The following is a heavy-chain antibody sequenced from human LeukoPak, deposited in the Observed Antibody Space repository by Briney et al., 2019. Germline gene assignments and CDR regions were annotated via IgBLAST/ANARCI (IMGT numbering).Heavy chain of an antibody. V-gene: IGHV4-59*02. CDR2: IYYSGST. J-gene: IGHJ4*02. CDR1: GDSVTNNY. Sequence: PSETLSLTCTVSGDSVTNNYWSWFRQPPGKGLEWIGYIYYSGSTNYNPSLKSRVTISVDTSKNQFSLKLSSVTAADTAVYYCARGKRYCTNGVCYFDYWGQGTLVTVSS. D-gene: IGHD2-8*01. CDR3: ARGKRYCTNGVCYFDY.